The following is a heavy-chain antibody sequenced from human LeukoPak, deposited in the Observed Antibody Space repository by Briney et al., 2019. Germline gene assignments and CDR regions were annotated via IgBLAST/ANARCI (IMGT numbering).Heavy chain of an antibody. CDR2: IYTSGST. D-gene: IGHD5-12*01. V-gene: IGHV4-4*09. CDR3: ARHYSGYDRSYYYYYMDV. CDR1: GGSISSYY. Sequence: SETLSHNCTVSGGSISSYYWSWIRQPPGKGLEWIGYIYTSGSTNYNPSLKSRVTISVDTSKNQFSLKLSSVTAADTAVYYCARHYSGYDRSYYYYYMDVWGKGTTVTVSS. J-gene: IGHJ6*03.